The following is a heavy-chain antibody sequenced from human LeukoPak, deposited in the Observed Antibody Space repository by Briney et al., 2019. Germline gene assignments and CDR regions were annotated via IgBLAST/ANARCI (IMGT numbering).Heavy chain of an antibody. CDR2: ISGSGGSA. CDR3: AKGRTVADNCDY. CDR1: GFTFSSYV. D-gene: IGHD1-1*01. J-gene: IGHJ4*02. V-gene: IGHV3-23*01. Sequence: GGSLRLSCAASGFTFSSYVMNWVRQAPGKGLEWVSSISGSGGSAYYADSVKGRFTISRDNSKNTLSLQVNSLRAEDTAVYYCAKGRTVADNCDYWGQGTLVTVSS.